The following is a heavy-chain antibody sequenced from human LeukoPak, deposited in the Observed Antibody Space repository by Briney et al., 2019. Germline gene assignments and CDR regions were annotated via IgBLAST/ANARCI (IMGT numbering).Heavy chain of an antibody. CDR2: IRYDGSIK. Sequence: GGSLRLSCAASGITFSRYGMHWVRQAPGKGLEWVTFIRYDGSIKYYADSVKGRFTISRDNAKNSLYLQMNSLRAEDTAVFYCARDRGGTDDFWSGYYTGYFDYWGQGTLVTVSS. D-gene: IGHD3-3*01. CDR1: GITFSRYG. V-gene: IGHV3-30*02. J-gene: IGHJ4*02. CDR3: ARDRGGTDDFWSGYYTGYFDY.